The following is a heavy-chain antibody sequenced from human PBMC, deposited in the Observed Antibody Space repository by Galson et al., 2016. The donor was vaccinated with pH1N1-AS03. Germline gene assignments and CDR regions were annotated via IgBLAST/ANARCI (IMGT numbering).Heavy chain of an antibody. Sequence: SVKVSCKASGGSFSTYAITWVRQAPGQGLEWMGGIIPVIGTTSFAQKLQDRVSITADESTSTAFMELSSLRSEDTAVYYCAKGNYQLLNYYYYMDVWGKGTTVTVSS. CDR1: GGSFSTYA. J-gene: IGHJ6*03. CDR3: AKGNYQLLNYYYYMDV. CDR2: IIPVIGTT. V-gene: IGHV1-69*13. D-gene: IGHD2-2*01.